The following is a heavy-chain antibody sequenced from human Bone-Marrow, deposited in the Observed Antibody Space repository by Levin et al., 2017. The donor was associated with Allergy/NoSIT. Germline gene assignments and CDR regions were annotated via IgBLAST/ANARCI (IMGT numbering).Heavy chain of an antibody. Sequence: GGSLRLSCTASGFTFSAYWMTWVRQAPGKGLEGVASLNEDGSQTSYVDSVKGRFTISRDNAKNSLLLQMNSLRADDTALYYCARTVTGSTPLWGQGTLVTVSS. J-gene: IGHJ4*02. CDR3: ARTVTGSTPL. D-gene: IGHD1-20*01. CDR2: LNEDGSQT. V-gene: IGHV3-7*02. CDR1: GFTFSAYW.